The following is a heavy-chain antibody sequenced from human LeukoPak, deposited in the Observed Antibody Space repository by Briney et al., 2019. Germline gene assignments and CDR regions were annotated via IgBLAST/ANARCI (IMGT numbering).Heavy chain of an antibody. CDR1: GYTFTGYY. V-gene: IGHV1-2*02. Sequence: ASVKVSYKASGYTFTGYYMHWVRQAPGQGLEWMGWINPNSGGTHYAQKFQGRVTMTRDTSITTAYMELSRLTSDDTAVYYCARDQGGTIDYWGQGTLVTVSS. J-gene: IGHJ4*02. D-gene: IGHD1-7*01. CDR2: INPNSGGT. CDR3: ARDQGGTIDY.